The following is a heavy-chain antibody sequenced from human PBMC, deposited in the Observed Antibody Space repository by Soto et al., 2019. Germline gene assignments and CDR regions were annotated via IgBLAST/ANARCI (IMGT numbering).Heavy chain of an antibody. J-gene: IGHJ4*02. D-gene: IGHD3-10*02. CDR3: AREPEGSVFGLAS. V-gene: IGHV3-33*01. Sequence: QVQLVESGGGVVQPGRSLRLSCAASGFIFSNSLMHWVRQAPGKGLEWVAVIWEDGSEEYYADSVKGRFTISRDNSMNTLYLQMDRRRVADMAIYYCAREPEGSVFGLASWGQGTLVTVSS. CDR1: GFIFSNSL. CDR2: IWEDGSEE.